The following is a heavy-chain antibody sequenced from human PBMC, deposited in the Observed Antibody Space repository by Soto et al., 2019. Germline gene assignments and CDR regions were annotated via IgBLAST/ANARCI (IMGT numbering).Heavy chain of an antibody. CDR3: AREAHYYDSSGYLNWFDP. CDR2: IYYSGST. CDR1: GGSISSGDYY. Sequence: SETLSLTCTVSGGSISSGDYYWSWIRQPPGKGLEWIGYIYYSGSTYYNPSLKSRVTISVDTSKNQFSLKLSSVTAADTAVYYCAREAHYYDSSGYLNWFDPWGQRTLVTVSS. V-gene: IGHV4-30-4*01. D-gene: IGHD3-22*01. J-gene: IGHJ5*02.